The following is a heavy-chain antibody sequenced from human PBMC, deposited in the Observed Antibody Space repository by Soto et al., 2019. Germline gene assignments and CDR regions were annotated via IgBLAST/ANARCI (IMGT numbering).Heavy chain of an antibody. CDR1: GGSISSGDYY. CDR2: IYYSGST. V-gene: IGHV4-30-4*01. J-gene: IGHJ4*02. Sequence: QSQTLSLPCTVSGGSISSGDYYWSWIRQPPGKGLEWIGYIYYSGSTYYNPSLKSRVTISVDTSKNQFSLKLSSVTAADTAVYYCARDPRGEGADYWGQGTLVTVSS. CDR3: ARDPRGEGADY. D-gene: IGHD3-10*01.